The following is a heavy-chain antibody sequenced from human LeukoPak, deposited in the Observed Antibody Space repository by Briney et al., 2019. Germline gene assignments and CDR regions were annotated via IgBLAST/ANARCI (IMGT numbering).Heavy chain of an antibody. D-gene: IGHD1-26*01. V-gene: IGHV1-2*02. Sequence: ASLTVSCKASGFTFTVYYIHWVRQAPGQGLEWMGWINPNSGGTNYAQKFQGRVTMTRDTSISTAYMELSRLRSDDTAVYYCAREYVDGSGSYFPYFDYWGQGTLVTVSS. CDR1: GFTFTVYY. J-gene: IGHJ4*02. CDR3: AREYVDGSGSYFPYFDY. CDR2: INPNSGGT.